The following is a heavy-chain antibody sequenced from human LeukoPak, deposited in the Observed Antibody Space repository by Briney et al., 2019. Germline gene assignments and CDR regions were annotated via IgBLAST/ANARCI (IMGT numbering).Heavy chain of an antibody. CDR3: AKESKYDFWSGYPTKNDY. V-gene: IGHV3-23*01. J-gene: IGHJ4*02. CDR1: GFTFSDHA. Sequence: PGGSLRLSCAASGFTFSDHAMSWVRQAPGKGLEWVSAISGSGGSTYYADSVKGRFTISRDNSKNTLYLQMNSLRAEDTAVYYCAKESKYDFWSGYPTKNDYWGQGTLVTVSS. D-gene: IGHD3-3*01. CDR2: ISGSGGST.